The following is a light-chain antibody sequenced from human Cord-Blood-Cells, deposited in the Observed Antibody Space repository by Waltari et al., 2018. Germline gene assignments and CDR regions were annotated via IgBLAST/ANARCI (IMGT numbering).Light chain of an antibody. CDR3: QQSYSTLLT. CDR2: AAS. CDR1: QSISSY. V-gene: IGKV1-39*01. Sequence: DIQMTKPPSPCSDSLGTRATILCRASQSISSYLNWYQQKPGKAPKLLIYAASSLQSGVPSRFSGSGSGTDFTLTISSLQPEDFATYYCQQSYSTLLTFGGGTKVEIK. J-gene: IGKJ4*01.